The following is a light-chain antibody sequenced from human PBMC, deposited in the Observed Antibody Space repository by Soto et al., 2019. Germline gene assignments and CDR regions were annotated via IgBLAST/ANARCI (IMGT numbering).Light chain of an antibody. V-gene: IGLV1-44*01. CDR3: AAWDDSLKGGV. Sequence: QSVLTQAPSASGTPGQRVTISCSGSSSNIGSHPVDWYQHLPGMAPKLLIYSTDQRPSGITDRFSGSKSGTSASLAISGLQSEDEADYYCAAWDDSLKGGVFGGGTKLTVL. J-gene: IGLJ3*02. CDR2: STD. CDR1: SSNIGSHP.